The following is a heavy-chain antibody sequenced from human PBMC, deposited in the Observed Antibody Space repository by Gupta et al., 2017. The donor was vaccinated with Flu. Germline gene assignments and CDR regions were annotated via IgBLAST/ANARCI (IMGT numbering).Heavy chain of an antibody. D-gene: IGHD3-16*01. Sequence: RQAPGQGLEWMGWIDTKSGKPTYGQGFAGRFVFSLDTSVGTSYPQINSLKSDDTAIYFCARARGSYIFLAFDIWGQGTMISVSS. V-gene: IGHV7-4-1*02. CDR2: IDTKSGKP. CDR3: ARARGSYIFLAFDI. J-gene: IGHJ3*02.